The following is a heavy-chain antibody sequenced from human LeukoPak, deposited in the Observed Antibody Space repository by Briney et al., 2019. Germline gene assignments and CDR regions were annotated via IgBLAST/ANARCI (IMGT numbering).Heavy chain of an antibody. J-gene: IGHJ5*02. CDR3: ARGAYCTNGVCYAGVGGFDP. V-gene: IGHV7-4-1*02. Sequence: ASVKVSCKASGYTFTSYAMNWVRQAPGQGLEWMGWINTNTGNPTYAQGFTGRFVFSLDTSVSTAYLQISSLKAEDTAVYYCARGAYCTNGVCYAGVGGFDPWGQGTLVTVSS. CDR1: GYTFTSYA. D-gene: IGHD2-8*01. CDR2: INTNTGNP.